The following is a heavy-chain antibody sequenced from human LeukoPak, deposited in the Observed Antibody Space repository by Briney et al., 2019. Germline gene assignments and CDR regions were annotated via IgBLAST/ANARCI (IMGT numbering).Heavy chain of an antibody. CDR2: IYSSGNT. CDR3: ARHGRATGANTS. CDR1: GGSISSYY. D-gene: IGHD4/OR15-4a*01. Sequence: SETLSLTCTVSGGSISSYYWSWIRQPPGKGLEWIGYIYSSGNTNYNPSLKSRVTMSVDTSKNQFSLKLSSVTAADTAVYYCARHGRATGANTSWGQGTLVTVSS. V-gene: IGHV4-59*08. J-gene: IGHJ5*02.